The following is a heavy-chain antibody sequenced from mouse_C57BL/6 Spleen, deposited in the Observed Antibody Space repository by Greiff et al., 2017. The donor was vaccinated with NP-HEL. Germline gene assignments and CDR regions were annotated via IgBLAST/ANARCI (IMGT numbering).Heavy chain of an antibody. Sequence: EVHLVESGGGLVQSGRSLRLSCATSGFTFSDFYMEWVRQAPGKGLEWIAASRNKANDYTTEYSASVKGRFIVSRDTSQSILYLQMNALRAEDTAIYYCARDGGYYWYFDVWGTGTTVTVSS. V-gene: IGHV7-1*01. J-gene: IGHJ1*03. CDR1: GFTFSDFY. CDR2: SRNKANDYTT. CDR3: ARDGGYYWYFDV.